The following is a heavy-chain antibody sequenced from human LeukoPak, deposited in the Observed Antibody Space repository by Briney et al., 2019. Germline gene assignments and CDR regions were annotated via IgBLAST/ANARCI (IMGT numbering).Heavy chain of an antibody. D-gene: IGHD2-2*01. CDR3: ARLDCSSTSCHPGDY. CDR1: GGSISSYY. CDR2: INHSGST. J-gene: IGHJ4*02. Sequence: SETVSLTCTVSGGSISSYYWSWIRQPPGKGLEWIGEINHSGSTNYNPSLKSRVTISVDTSKNQFSLKLSSVTAADTAVYYCARLDCSSTSCHPGDYWGQGTLVTVSS. V-gene: IGHV4-34*01.